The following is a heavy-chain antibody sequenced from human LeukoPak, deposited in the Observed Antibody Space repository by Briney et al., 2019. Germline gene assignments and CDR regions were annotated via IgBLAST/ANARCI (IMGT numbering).Heavy chain of an antibody. V-gene: IGHV1-46*01. D-gene: IGHD1-14*01. CDR3: ARDVFAEYNTHHKFDP. CDR1: GYTFTSYY. Sequence: GASVKVSCKASGYTFTSYYMHWVRQAPGQGLEWMGIINPSGGSTSYAQKFQGRVTMTRDMSTSTVYMELSSLRSEDTAVYYCARDVFAEYNTHHKFDPWGQGTLVTVSS. CDR2: INPSGGST. J-gene: IGHJ5*02.